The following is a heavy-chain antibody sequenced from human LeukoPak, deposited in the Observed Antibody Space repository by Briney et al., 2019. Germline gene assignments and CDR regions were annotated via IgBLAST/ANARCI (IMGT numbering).Heavy chain of an antibody. Sequence: SVKVSCKASGGTFSSYAISWVRQAPGQGLEWMGGIIPIFGTANYAQKFQGRVTMTRDTSTSTVYMELSSLRSEDTAVYYCALGIAAAGGYMDVWGKGTTVTVSS. CDR2: IIPIFGTA. V-gene: IGHV1-69*05. CDR3: ALGIAAAGGYMDV. J-gene: IGHJ6*03. CDR1: GGTFSSYA. D-gene: IGHD6-13*01.